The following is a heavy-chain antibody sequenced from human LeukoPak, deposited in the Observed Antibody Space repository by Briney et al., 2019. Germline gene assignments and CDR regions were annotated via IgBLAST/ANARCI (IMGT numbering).Heavy chain of an antibody. Sequence: ASVKVSCKASGYTFTGYYMHWVRQAPGQGLEWMGWINPNSGGTNYAQKFQGGVTMTRDTSISKAYMELSRLRSDDTAVYYCARERTGWFDPWGQGTLVTVSS. CDR3: ARERTGWFDP. CDR2: INPNSGGT. J-gene: IGHJ5*02. V-gene: IGHV1-2*02. D-gene: IGHD3/OR15-3a*01. CDR1: GYTFTGYY.